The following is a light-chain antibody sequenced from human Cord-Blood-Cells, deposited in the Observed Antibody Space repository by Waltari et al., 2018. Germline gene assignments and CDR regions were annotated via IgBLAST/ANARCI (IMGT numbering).Light chain of an antibody. CDR1: SRHAGCYNN. Sequence: QSALTQPRSVSVSPVQPGPPSCPGTSRHAGCYNNVSWYQQHPGKAPKLMIYDVSKRPSEVPDCFSGYKSGGTAALTICGLQAEDEADYDCCSYAGSYTYDFGTGTQDTVL. CDR3: CSYAGSYTYD. V-gene: IGLV2-11*01. CDR2: DVS. J-gene: IGLJ1*01.